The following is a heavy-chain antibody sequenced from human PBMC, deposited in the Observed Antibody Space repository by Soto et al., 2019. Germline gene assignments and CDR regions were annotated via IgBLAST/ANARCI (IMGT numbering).Heavy chain of an antibody. CDR3: ATWHEREHAYDV. V-gene: IGHV3-53*01. CDR2: LYDVDGS. Sequence: GGSLRLSCAAFGLAISGKKYVAWVRQAPGKGLEWVSGLYDVDGSFYADSVRGRFTASSDSSKTTVYLQMNDLRPDDTAVYYCATWHEREHAYDVWGQGTTVTVSS. D-gene: IGHD1-1*01. J-gene: IGHJ3*01. CDR1: GLAISGKKY.